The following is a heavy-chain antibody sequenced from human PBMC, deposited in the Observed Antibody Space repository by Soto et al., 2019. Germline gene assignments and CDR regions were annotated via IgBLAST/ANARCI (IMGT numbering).Heavy chain of an antibody. CDR1: GGSIIISSYY. Sequence: SETLSLTCTVSGGSIIISSYYWGWIRQPPGKGLEWIGSIYYSGSTYYNPSLKSLVTLSVDTSKNHFSLKLSSVTAADTAVYYCARHGSLIVGADYWGQGTLVTVSS. CDR2: IYYSGST. V-gene: IGHV4-39*01. CDR3: ARHGSLIVGADY. J-gene: IGHJ4*02. D-gene: IGHD1-26*01.